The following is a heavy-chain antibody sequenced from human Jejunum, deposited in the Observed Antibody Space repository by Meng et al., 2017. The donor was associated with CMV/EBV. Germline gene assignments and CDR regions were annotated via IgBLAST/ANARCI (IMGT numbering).Heavy chain of an antibody. CDR2: IFHSGAT. V-gene: IGHV4-4*01. CDR3: GDPPADY. Sequence: LSRHAFVSCDSLMVPQGCDWVRQYLGGGLEWSGEIFHSGATNYSQSLKSRVTISIDNSKNQFSLKLTSVTASDTAVYFCGDPPADYWGQGVLVTVSS. CDR1: CDSLMVPQG. J-gene: IGHJ4*02.